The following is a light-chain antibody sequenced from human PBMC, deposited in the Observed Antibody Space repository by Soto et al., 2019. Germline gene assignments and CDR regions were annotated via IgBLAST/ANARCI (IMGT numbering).Light chain of an antibody. V-gene: IGKV3-15*01. CDR3: QQYDNWPVT. Sequence: EIVLPQSPDTLSLSPGERATLSCRASQSVSSNLAWHQQRPGQAPRLLIYAASTRATDVPARFSGSGSGTEFTLTINSLQSEDFAVYYCQQYDNWPVTFGGGTKVDIK. J-gene: IGKJ4*01. CDR1: QSVSSN. CDR2: AAS.